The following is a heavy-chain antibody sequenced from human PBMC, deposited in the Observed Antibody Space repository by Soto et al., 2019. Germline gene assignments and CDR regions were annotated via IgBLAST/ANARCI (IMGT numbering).Heavy chain of an antibody. J-gene: IGHJ4*01. V-gene: IGHV3-7*03. CDR3: TTDPWGNSGFDY. CDR1: GFTFSSYY. Sequence: EVQLVESGGGLVQPGGSLRLSCAASGFTFSSYYMSWVRQAQGKGLEWVANVNEDGSEKYYVDSVKGRFTVSRDNAKNSLYLQMNSLKTEDTAVYYCTTDPWGNSGFDYWGQGTLVTVSS. CDR2: VNEDGSEK. D-gene: IGHD6-19*01.